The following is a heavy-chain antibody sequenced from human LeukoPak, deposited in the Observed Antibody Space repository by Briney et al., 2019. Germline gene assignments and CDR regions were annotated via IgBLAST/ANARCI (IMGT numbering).Heavy chain of an antibody. V-gene: IGHV6-1*01. CDR1: GDSVSSNSAA. CDR3: AKSTGGSGSYYKA. Sequence: SQTLSLTCAISGDSVSSNSAAWNWIRQSPSRGLEWLGRTYYRSKWCNDYAVSVKSRITINPDTSKNQFSLQLNSVTPEDTAVYCCAKSTGGSGSYYKAWGQGTLVTVSS. D-gene: IGHD3-10*01. CDR2: TYYRSKWCN. J-gene: IGHJ4*02.